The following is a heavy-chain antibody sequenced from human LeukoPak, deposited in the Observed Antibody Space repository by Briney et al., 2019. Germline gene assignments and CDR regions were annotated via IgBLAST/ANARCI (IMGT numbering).Heavy chain of an antibody. Sequence: GGSLRLSCAASGFTFSSYAMSWVRQAPGKGLERVSAISGSGGSTYYADSVKGRFTISRDNSKNTLYLQMNSLRAEDTAVYYCARDLAYFDWLLPQMDYWGQGTLVTVSS. CDR1: GFTFSSYA. D-gene: IGHD3-9*01. V-gene: IGHV3-23*01. J-gene: IGHJ4*02. CDR2: ISGSGGST. CDR3: ARDLAYFDWLLPQMDY.